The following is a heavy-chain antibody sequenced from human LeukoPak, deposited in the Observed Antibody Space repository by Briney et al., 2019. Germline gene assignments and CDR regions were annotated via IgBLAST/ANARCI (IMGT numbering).Heavy chain of an antibody. V-gene: IGHV3-23*01. J-gene: IGHJ4*02. CDR1: GFTFSSYA. D-gene: IGHD3-9*01. CDR2: ISGSGGST. CDR3: AKGSSDYDILTGYYNYY. Sequence: GGSLRLSCAASGFTFSSYAMSWVRQAPGKGLEWVSAISGSGGSTYYADSVKGRFTISRDNSKNTLYLQMNSLRAEDTAVYYCAKGSSDYDILTGYYNYYWGQGTLVTVSS.